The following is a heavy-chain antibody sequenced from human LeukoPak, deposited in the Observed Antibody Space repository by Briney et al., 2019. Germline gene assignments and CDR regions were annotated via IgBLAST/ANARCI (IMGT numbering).Heavy chain of an antibody. CDR3: ARVEYYDFWSGYYI. CDR1: GYTFTGYY. J-gene: IGHJ4*02. Sequence: ASVKVSCKASGYTFTGYYMHWVRQAPGQGLEWMGWINPNSGGTNYAQKFQGRVTMTWDTSISTAYMELSRLRSDDTAVYYCARVEYYDFWSGYYIWGQGTLVTVSS. D-gene: IGHD3-3*01. CDR2: INPNSGGT. V-gene: IGHV1-2*02.